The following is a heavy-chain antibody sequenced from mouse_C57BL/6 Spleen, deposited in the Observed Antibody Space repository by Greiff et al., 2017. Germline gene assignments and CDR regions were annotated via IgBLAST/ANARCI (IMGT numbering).Heavy chain of an antibody. CDR2: IDPSDSYT. Sequence: QVQLQQPGAELVKPGASVKLSCKASGYTFTSYWMQWVKQRPGQGLEWIGEIDPSDSYTNYNQKFKGKATVTVDTSSSTAYMQLSSLTSEDSAVYYCARGESSYYFDYWGKGTTLTVSS. CDR1: GYTFTSYW. CDR3: ARGESSYYFDY. D-gene: IGHD1-1*01. V-gene: IGHV1-50*01. J-gene: IGHJ2*01.